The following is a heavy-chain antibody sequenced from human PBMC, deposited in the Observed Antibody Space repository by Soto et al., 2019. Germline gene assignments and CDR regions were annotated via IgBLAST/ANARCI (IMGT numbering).Heavy chain of an antibody. CDR3: ARGYGSGSYSDY. CDR1: GFTFSSYA. V-gene: IGHV3-30*03. D-gene: IGHD3-10*01. Sequence: GGSLRLSCAASGFTFSSYAMHWVRQAPGKGLEWVAIISFDGSNKYYTDSVKGRFTISRDNSKNTLYLQMNSLRAEDTAVYYCARGYGSGSYSDYWGQGTLVTVSS. CDR2: ISFDGSNK. J-gene: IGHJ4*02.